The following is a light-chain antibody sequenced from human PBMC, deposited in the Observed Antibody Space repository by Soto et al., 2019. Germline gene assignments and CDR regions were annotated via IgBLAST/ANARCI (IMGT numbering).Light chain of an antibody. Sequence: DIQMTQSPSSVSASVGDRVTITCRASQGISRWLAWYQQKPGRAPKLLIYAASNVQSGVPSRFSGSGSETDXTLXXSSLQPEDFAXXXXQQANSFPWTFGQGTKVEVK. CDR2: AAS. CDR1: QGISRW. V-gene: IGKV1-12*02. J-gene: IGKJ1*01. CDR3: QQANSFPWT.